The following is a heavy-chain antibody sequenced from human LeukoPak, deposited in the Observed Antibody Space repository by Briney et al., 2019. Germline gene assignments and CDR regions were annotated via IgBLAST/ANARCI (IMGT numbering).Heavy chain of an antibody. CDR1: GFTFSTYS. J-gene: IGHJ3*02. CDR3: ARGNGYNDAFDI. CDR2: ISYDGSKK. D-gene: IGHD5-24*01. V-gene: IGHV3-30*14. Sequence: QSGGSLRLSCAASGFTFSTYSMHWVRQVPGKGLEWVAVISYDGSKKYYADSVKGRFTISRDNSKNTLYVQMNSLRAEDTAVCYCARGNGYNDAFDIWGQGTMVTVSS.